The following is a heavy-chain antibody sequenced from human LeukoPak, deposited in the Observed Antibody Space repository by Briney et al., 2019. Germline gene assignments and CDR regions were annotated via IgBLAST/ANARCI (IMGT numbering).Heavy chain of an antibody. CDR3: AKGPTILGVVIDAGYYFDY. Sequence: GGSLRLSCAASGFTFSSYAMSWVRQAPGKGLEWVSAISGSGVSTYYADSVKGRFTISRDNSKNTLYVQMNSLRAEDTAVYYCAKGPTILGVVIDAGYYFDYWGQGTLVTVSS. D-gene: IGHD3-3*01. J-gene: IGHJ4*02. CDR1: GFTFSSYA. V-gene: IGHV3-23*01. CDR2: ISGSGVST.